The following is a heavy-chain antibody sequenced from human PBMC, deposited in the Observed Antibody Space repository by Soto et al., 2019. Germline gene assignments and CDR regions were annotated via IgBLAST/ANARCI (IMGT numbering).Heavy chain of an antibody. CDR3: ARMGGVATITGSYYFDY. Sequence: EVQLVESGGGLVQPGGSLRLSCAASGFTVSSNYMSWVRQAPGKGLEWVSVISSGGSTYYADSVKGRFTISRHNSKNTLYLQMNSLRAEDTAVYYCARMGGVATITGSYYFDYWGQGTLVTVSS. CDR2: ISSGGST. D-gene: IGHD5-12*01. J-gene: IGHJ4*02. V-gene: IGHV3-53*04. CDR1: GFTVSSNY.